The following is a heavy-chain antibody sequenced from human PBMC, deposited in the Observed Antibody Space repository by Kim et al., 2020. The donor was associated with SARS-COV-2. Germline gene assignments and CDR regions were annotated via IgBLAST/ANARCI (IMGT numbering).Heavy chain of an antibody. J-gene: IGHJ4*02. CDR3: ARAWDQNFDF. Sequence: ASVKVSCKASGYTFTSYWIHWVRHAPGQGLEWMGMINTSSAKTRYAQSFQGRVTTTSDTSTSTASMERSSLTSEDTAVYYCARAWDQNFDFWGQGTLVTVSS. CDR2: INTSSAKT. V-gene: IGHV1-46*01. D-gene: IGHD1-26*01. CDR1: GYTFTSYW.